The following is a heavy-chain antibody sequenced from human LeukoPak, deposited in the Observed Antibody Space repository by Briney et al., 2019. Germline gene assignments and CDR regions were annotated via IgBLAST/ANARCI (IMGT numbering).Heavy chain of an antibody. CDR3: ARDTRSLYYYDSSGYGRGLDY. V-gene: IGHV4-39*07. Sequence: PSETLSLTCTVSGGSISSSSYYWGWIRQPPGKGLEWIGSIYYSGCTYYNPSLKSRVTISVDTSKNQFSLKLSSVTAADTAVYYCARDTRSLYYYDSSGYGRGLDYWGQGTLVTVSS. CDR1: GGSISSSSYY. J-gene: IGHJ4*02. D-gene: IGHD3-22*01. CDR2: IYYSGCT.